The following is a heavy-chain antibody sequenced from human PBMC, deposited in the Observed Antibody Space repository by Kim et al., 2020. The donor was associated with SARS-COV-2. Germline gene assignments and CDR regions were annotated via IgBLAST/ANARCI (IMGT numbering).Heavy chain of an antibody. Sequence: YVDSLQVRSTIYRDNAKNSLYLQMSSLRVEDTAVYYCVRDRAYSTYDIWGQGTMVTVSS. D-gene: IGHD2-15*01. V-gene: IGHV3-7*01. CDR3: VRDRAYSTYDI. J-gene: IGHJ3*02.